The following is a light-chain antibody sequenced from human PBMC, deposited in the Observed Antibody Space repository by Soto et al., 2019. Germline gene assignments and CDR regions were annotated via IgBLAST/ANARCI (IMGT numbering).Light chain of an antibody. V-gene: IGKV3-11*01. Sequence: EIVLTQSPATLSLSPGERATLSCRASQSVSSYLAWYQQKPGQAPRLLIYDASNRATCIPARFSGSGSGTDFTLTISSLEPEDFAVYYCQQRSNWPRTFGQGTKVEIK. J-gene: IGKJ1*01. CDR3: QQRSNWPRT. CDR1: QSVSSY. CDR2: DAS.